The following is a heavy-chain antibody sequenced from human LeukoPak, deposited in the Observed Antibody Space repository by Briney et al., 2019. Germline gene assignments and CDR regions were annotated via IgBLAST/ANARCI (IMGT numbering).Heavy chain of an antibody. V-gene: IGHV1-2*02. D-gene: IGHD2-21*01. Sequence: ASVKVSCKASGYTFIGYYMHWVRQAPGQGLEWMGWINPNSGGTNYAQKFQGRVTMTRDRSISTAYMELSRLRSDDTAVCYCAKDHTIRSCGPWGQGTRDSVSS. J-gene: IGHJ5*02. CDR2: INPNSGGT. CDR3: AKDHTIRSCGP. CDR1: GYTFIGYY.